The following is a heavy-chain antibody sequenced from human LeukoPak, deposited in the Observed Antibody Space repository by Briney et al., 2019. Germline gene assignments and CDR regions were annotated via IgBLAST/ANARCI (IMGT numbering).Heavy chain of an antibody. CDR2: IYYSGST. CDR1: GGSISSYY. CDR3: ARVNSNYLDGMDV. J-gene: IGHJ6*02. D-gene: IGHD4-11*01. V-gene: IGHV4-59*01. Sequence: SETLSLTCTVSGGSISSYYWSWIRQPPGKGLEWIGYIYYSGSTNYNPSLKSRVTISVDTSKIQFSLKLSSVTAADTAVYYCARVNSNYLDGMDVWGQGTTVTVSS.